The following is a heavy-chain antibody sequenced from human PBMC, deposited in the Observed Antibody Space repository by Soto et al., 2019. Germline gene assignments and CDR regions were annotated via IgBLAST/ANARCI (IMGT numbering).Heavy chain of an antibody. J-gene: IGHJ6*03. CDR1: GGSISSSFYY. CDR3: ARHSISNNYDSGSYSRYMDV. D-gene: IGHD3-10*01. V-gene: IGHV4-39*01. CDR2: IYYTGST. Sequence: QLQLQESGPGLVKPSETLSLTCTVSGGSISSSFYYWGWIRQAPGKGLEWIGTIYYTGSTYYNPSLKSRVTISVDTSKNQFSLKLSSVTAADTAVYYCARHSISNNYDSGSYSRYMDVWGKGTTVTVSS.